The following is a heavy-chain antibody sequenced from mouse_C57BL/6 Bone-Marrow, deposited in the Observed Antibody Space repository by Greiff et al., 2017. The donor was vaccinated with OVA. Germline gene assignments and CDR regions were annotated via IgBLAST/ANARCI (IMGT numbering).Heavy chain of an antibody. CDR1: GFTFSSYG. Sequence: EVQRVESGGDLVKPGGSLKLSCAASGFTFSSYGMSWVRQTPDKRLEWVATISSGGSYTYYPDSVKGRFTISRDNAKNTLYLQMSSLKSEDTAMYYCARITTVVAPYYYAMDYWGQGTSVTVSS. V-gene: IGHV5-6*01. D-gene: IGHD1-1*01. CDR2: ISSGGSYT. J-gene: IGHJ4*01. CDR3: ARITTVVAPYYYAMDY.